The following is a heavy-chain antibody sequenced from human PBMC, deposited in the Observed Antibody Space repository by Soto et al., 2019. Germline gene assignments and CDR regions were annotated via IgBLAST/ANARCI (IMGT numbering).Heavy chain of an antibody. D-gene: IGHD1-7*01. Sequence: SETLSLTCTVSGGSFSSYYWSWIRQPPGKGLEWIGYIYYSGSTNYNPSLKSRVTISVDTSKNQFSLKLSSVTAADTAVYYCARVSSGAGTTYYFYAMDVWGQGTTVTVSS. CDR3: ARVSSGAGTTYYFYAMDV. CDR1: GGSFSSYY. V-gene: IGHV4-59*01. J-gene: IGHJ6*02. CDR2: IYYSGST.